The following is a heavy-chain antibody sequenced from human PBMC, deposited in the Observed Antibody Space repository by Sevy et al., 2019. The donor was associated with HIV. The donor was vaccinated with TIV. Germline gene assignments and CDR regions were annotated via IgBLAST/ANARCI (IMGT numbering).Heavy chain of an antibody. J-gene: IGHJ4*02. Sequence: GGSLRLSCAASGFTFSTYWMSWVRQAPGKALEWVANIKQDGSDKNYMDSVKGRFTISRDNAKNSLYLQMSSLRAEDTAVYYCATLSSPMPNSGWYDFFDHWGQGTLVTVSS. CDR2: IKQDGSDK. V-gene: IGHV3-7*01. CDR1: GFTFSTYW. D-gene: IGHD6-19*01. CDR3: ATLSSPMPNSGWYDFFDH.